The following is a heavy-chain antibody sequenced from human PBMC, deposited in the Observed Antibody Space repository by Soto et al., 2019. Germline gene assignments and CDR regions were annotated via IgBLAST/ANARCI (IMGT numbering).Heavy chain of an antibody. V-gene: IGHV4-59*01. CDR1: GGSISSYY. CDR2: IYYSGST. D-gene: IGHD6-6*01. CDR3: AGSFDWSSSSHPDYFDY. J-gene: IGHJ4*02. Sequence: SETLSLTCTVSGGSISSYYWSWIRQPPGKGLEWIGYIYYSGSTNYNPSLKSRVTISVDTSKNQFSLKLSSVTAADTAVYYCAGSFDWSSSSHPDYFDYWGQGTLVTVSS.